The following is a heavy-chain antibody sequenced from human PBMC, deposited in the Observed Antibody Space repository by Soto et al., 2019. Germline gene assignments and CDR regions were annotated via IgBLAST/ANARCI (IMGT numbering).Heavy chain of an antibody. CDR3: AGDTVSDYYYSGMDV. Sequence: SETLSLTCAVYGGSFSDYYWSWIRQPPGKGLEWIGEINHSGSTNNNPSLKSRVTISVDTSKNQFSLKLSSVTAADTAVYYCAGDTVSDYYYSGMDVWGQGTTVTVSS. J-gene: IGHJ6*02. CDR2: INHSGST. V-gene: IGHV4-34*01. CDR1: GGSFSDYY. D-gene: IGHD4-17*01.